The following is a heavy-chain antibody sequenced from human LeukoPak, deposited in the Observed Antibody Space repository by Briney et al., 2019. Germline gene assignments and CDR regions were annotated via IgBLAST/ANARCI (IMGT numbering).Heavy chain of an antibody. CDR1: GFTFSSYT. J-gene: IGHJ4*02. Sequence: GGSLRLSCAATGFTFSSYTMHWVRQAPGKGVEWVAVISYDGNNKYSADSVKGGFTISRDNSKNTLYLQMNRVRAEDTAVYYCARDRDIAAAGYYFDYWGQGTLVTVSS. CDR2: ISYDGNNK. CDR3: ARDRDIAAAGYYFDY. D-gene: IGHD6-13*01. V-gene: IGHV3-30-3*01.